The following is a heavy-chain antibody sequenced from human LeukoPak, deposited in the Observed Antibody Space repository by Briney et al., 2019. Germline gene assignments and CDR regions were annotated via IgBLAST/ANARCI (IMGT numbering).Heavy chain of an antibody. CDR1: GFTFSSYW. D-gene: IGHD6-19*01. CDR2: IKQDGSEK. Sequence: PGGSLRLSCAASGFTFSSYWMSWVGQAPGKGREWVANIKQDGSEKYYVDSVKGRFTISRDNAKNSLYLQMNSLRAEDTAVYYCARIYSSGWLDGAFDIWGQGTMVTVSS. V-gene: IGHV3-7*01. J-gene: IGHJ3*02. CDR3: ARIYSSGWLDGAFDI.